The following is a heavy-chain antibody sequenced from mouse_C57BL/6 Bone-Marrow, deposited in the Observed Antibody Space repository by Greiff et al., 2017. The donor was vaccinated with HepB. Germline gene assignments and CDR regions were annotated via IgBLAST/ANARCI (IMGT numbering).Heavy chain of an antibody. Sequence: VQLKESGAELARPGASVKLSCTASGFNIKDDYMHWVKQRPEQGLEWIGWIDPENGDTEYASKFQGKATITADTSSNTAYLQLSSLTSEDTAVYYCTTVTTNYWGQGTTLTVSS. J-gene: IGHJ2*01. V-gene: IGHV14-4*01. CDR3: TTVTTNY. CDR2: IDPENGDT. D-gene: IGHD2-3*01. CDR1: GFNIKDDY.